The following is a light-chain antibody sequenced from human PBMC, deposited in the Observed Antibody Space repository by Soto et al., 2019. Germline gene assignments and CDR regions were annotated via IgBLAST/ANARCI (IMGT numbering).Light chain of an antibody. Sequence: ENVLTQSPVTPSLSPGERATLFLRASQSVTSNYLAWYQQKPGRAPGLLIYDTSTRASGVPDRFSGSGSGTEFTLTISRLEPEDFAVFYCQQYGTSPQTFGQGTKVDIK. CDR3: QQYGTSPQT. J-gene: IGKJ1*01. CDR2: DTS. CDR1: QSVTSNY. V-gene: IGKV3-20*01.